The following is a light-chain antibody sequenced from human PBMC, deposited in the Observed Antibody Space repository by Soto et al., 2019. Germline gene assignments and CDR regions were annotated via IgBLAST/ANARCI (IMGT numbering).Light chain of an antibody. CDR1: SSDVGGYNF. J-gene: IGLJ1*01. CDR3: SSYTSTSIYV. Sequence: QSALTQPASVSGSPGQSITISCTGTSSDVGGYNFVSWYQQHPGKAPKLMIYDLSNRPSGVSNRFSGSKSGNMASLTISGLQAEDEGDYYCSSYTSTSIYVFGTGTKLTVL. CDR2: DLS. V-gene: IGLV2-14*01.